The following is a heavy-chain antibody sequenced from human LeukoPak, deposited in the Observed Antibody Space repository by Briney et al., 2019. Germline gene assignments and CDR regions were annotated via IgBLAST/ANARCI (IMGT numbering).Heavy chain of an antibody. CDR3: ARGGYRMPLGY. V-gene: IGHV3-23*01. CDR2: IRGSGGST. CDR1: GFTFSTYG. Sequence: GGSLRLSCEASGFTFSTYGMSWVRQAPGKGLEWLSGIRGSGGSTYHADSVKGRFTISRDNFKNTLYLQMNSLRAEDTAVYYCARGGYRMPLGYWGQGTLVSVSS. D-gene: IGHD5-24*01. J-gene: IGHJ4*02.